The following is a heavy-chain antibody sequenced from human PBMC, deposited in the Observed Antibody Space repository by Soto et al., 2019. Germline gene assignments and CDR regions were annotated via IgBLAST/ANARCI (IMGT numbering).Heavy chain of an antibody. CDR2: IYYSGST. Sequence: PSETLSLTCTVSGGSISSYYWSWIRQPPGKGLEWIGYIYYSGSTNYNPSLKSRVTISVDTSKNQFSLKLSSVTAADTAVYYCARVGYDFWSGYYIFDYWGQGTLVTVSS. CDR1: GGSISSYY. D-gene: IGHD3-3*01. V-gene: IGHV4-59*01. CDR3: ARVGYDFWSGYYIFDY. J-gene: IGHJ4*02.